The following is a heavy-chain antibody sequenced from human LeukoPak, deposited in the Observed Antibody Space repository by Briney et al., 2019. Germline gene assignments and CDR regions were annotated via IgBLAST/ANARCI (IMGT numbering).Heavy chain of an antibody. CDR3: ARDELAVAKKGFLDS. CDR2: IWYDGSNK. D-gene: IGHD6-19*01. J-gene: IGHJ4*02. V-gene: IGHV3-33*01. Sequence: PGRSLRLSCAASGFIFSSYGTHWVRQAPGKGLEWVAVIWYDGSNKYYADSVKGRFTISRDNSKNTLYLQVNSLRAEDTAVYYCARDELAVAKKGFLDSWGQGTLVTVSS. CDR1: GFIFSSYG.